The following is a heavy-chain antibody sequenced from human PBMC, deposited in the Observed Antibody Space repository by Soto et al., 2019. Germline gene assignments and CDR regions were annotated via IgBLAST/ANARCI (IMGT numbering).Heavy chain of an antibody. J-gene: IGHJ1*01. V-gene: IGHV3-74*01. CDR1: GFTFSNYN. CDR3: ARDVSGNYLEYFQH. Sequence: GGSLRLSCVASGFTFSNYNMNWVRQAPGKGLEWVARISRDGSHTAYADSVEGRFTISRDNAKNTLYLQMDGLRPEDTAVYFCARDVSGNYLEYFQHWGLGTLVTVSS. CDR2: ISRDGSHT. D-gene: IGHD1-26*01.